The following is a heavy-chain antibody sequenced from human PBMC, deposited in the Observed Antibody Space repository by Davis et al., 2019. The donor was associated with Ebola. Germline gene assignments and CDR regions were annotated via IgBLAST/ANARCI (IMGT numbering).Heavy chain of an antibody. CDR1: GFTFSSYE. D-gene: IGHD2-2*02. J-gene: IGHJ6*03. V-gene: IGHV3-48*03. CDR2: ISSSSSTI. Sequence: GESLKISCAASGFTFSSYEMNWVRQAPGKGLEWVSYISSSSSTIYYADSVKGRFTISRDNAKNSLYLQMNSLRAEDTAVYYCARAMLGYCSSTSCYTLYYYYYMDVWGKGTTVTVSS. CDR3: ARAMLGYCSSTSCYTLYYYYYMDV.